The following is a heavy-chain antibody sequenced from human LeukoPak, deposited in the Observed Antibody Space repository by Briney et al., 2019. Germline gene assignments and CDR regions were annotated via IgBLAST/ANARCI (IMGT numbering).Heavy chain of an antibody. CDR1: GFTFSSYG. V-gene: IGHV3-33*01. Sequence: GGSLRLSCAASGFTFSSYGMHWVRQAPGKGLEWVAVIWYDGSNKYYADSVKGRFTISRDNSKNTLYLQMNSLRAEDTAAYYCARDQATRGPGYGMDVWGKGTTVTVSS. J-gene: IGHJ6*04. D-gene: IGHD3-10*01. CDR2: IWYDGSNK. CDR3: ARDQATRGPGYGMDV.